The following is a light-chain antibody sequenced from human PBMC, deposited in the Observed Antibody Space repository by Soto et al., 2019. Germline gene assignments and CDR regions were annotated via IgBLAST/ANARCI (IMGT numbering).Light chain of an antibody. CDR1: RDIGND. J-gene: IGKJ1*01. V-gene: IGKV1-6*01. CDR3: LQHFNFSWT. CDR2: AAS. Sequence: AIQMTQSPSSLSASVGDRVTITCRASRDIGNDLGWYQQKPGKAPKHLIFAASNLQSGVPSRFSGGGSGIDFTLTISSLQADDFATYYCLQHFNFSWTFGQGTKVE.